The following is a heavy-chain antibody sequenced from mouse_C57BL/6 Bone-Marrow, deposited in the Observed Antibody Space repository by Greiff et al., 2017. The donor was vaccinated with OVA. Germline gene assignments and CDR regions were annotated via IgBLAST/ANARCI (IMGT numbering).Heavy chain of an antibody. D-gene: IGHD3-1*01. CDR1: GYTFTDYY. V-gene: IGHV1-19*01. Sequence: VQLQQSGPVLVKPGASVKMSCKASGYTFTDYYMNWVKQSHGKSLEWIGVINPYNGGTSYNQQFKGKATLTVDKSSSTAYMELNSLTSEGSAVYYFARRGGLRGYFDYWGQGTTLTVSS. CDR2: INPYNGGT. J-gene: IGHJ2*01. CDR3: ARRGGLRGYFDY.